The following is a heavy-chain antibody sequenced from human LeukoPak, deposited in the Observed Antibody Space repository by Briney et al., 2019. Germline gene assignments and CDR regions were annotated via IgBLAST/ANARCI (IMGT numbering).Heavy chain of an antibody. CDR3: ARDKYYGSGSFEFDP. Sequence: GGSLRLSCAASGFTFSSYSMNWGRQAPGKGREWVSSISSSSSYIYYADAVKGRFTISRDNAKNSLYLQMNSLRAEDTAVYYCARDKYYGSGSFEFDPWGQGTLVTVSS. J-gene: IGHJ5*02. CDR2: ISSSSSYI. CDR1: GFTFSSYS. V-gene: IGHV3-21*01. D-gene: IGHD3-10*01.